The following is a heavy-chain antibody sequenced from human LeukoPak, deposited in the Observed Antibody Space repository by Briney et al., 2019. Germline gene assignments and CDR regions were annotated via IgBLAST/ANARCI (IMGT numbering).Heavy chain of an antibody. V-gene: IGHV3-74*01. CDR3: ASSSSTVDY. CDR2: ISSDGSNT. CDR1: GFTFSSYW. Sequence: PGGSLRLSCAASGFTFSSYWMHWVRQAPGKGLVWVSRISSDGSNTGYADSVKGRFTISRDNAKNTVYLQMNSLSAEDTAVYYCASSSSTVDYWGQGTLVTVSS. J-gene: IGHJ4*02.